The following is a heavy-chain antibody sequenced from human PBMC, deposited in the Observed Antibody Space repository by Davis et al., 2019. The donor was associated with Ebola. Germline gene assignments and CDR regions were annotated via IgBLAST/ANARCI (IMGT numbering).Heavy chain of an antibody. V-gene: IGHV4-61*01. J-gene: IGHJ6*02. CDR2: IYYSGST. CDR1: GGSISSGSYY. Sequence: MPSETLSLTCTVSGGSISSGSYYWSWIRQPPGKGLEWIGYIYYSGSTNYNPSLKSRVTISVDTSKNQFSLKLSSVTAADTAVYYCARGRKGYYYYGMDVWGQGTTVTVSS. CDR3: ARGRKGYYYYGMDV.